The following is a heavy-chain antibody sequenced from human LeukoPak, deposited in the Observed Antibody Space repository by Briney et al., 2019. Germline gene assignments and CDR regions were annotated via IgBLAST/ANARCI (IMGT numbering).Heavy chain of an antibody. Sequence: GASVKVSCKASGYTFTGYYIHWVRQAPGQGLEWMGWINPNTGDTDYAQKFQGRVTMTRDTSISTAYMELSRLRSDDTAVYYCAIGYCSSTSCYSYYYYYMDVWGKGTTVTVSS. D-gene: IGHD2-2*01. CDR2: INPNTGDT. CDR1: GYTFTGYY. J-gene: IGHJ6*03. CDR3: AIGYCSSTSCYSYYYYYMDV. V-gene: IGHV1-2*02.